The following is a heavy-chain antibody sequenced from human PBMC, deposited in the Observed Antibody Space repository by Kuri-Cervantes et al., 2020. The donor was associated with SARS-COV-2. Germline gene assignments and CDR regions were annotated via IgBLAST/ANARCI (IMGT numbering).Heavy chain of an antibody. V-gene: IGHV1-2*02. J-gene: IGHJ4*02. CDR2: INPNGCGT. CDR1: VYTFTDYY. CDR3: ASVRQNDFQVFDY. D-gene: IGHD3-3*01. Sequence: ASVKVSCKASVYTFTDYYMHWVRQAPGQGLEWMGWINPNGCGTNYEQKFQGRVTVTMDTYINTAYMELNRLRFDDTAVYNCASVRQNDFQVFDYWGQGTLVTVSS.